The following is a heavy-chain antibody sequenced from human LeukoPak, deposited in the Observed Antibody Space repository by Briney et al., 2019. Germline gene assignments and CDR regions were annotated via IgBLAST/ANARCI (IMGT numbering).Heavy chain of an antibody. D-gene: IGHD3-3*01. CDR2: ISGRGGST. V-gene: IGHV3-23*01. CDR3: AKDDDFWSGSSLDY. J-gene: IGHJ4*02. CDR1: GFTFSSYA. Sequence: GGSLRLSCAASGFTFSSYAMSWVRQAPGKGLEWVSAISGRGGSTYYADSVKGRFTISRDNSKNTLYLQMNSLRAEDTAVYYCAKDDDFWSGSSLDYWGQGTLVTVS.